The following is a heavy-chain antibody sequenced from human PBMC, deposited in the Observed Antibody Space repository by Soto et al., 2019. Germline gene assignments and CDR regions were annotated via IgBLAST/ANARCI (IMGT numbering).Heavy chain of an antibody. V-gene: IGHV4-39*01. Sequence: QLQLQESGPGLVKPSATLSLTCTVSGGSISSSSYYWGWIRQPPGKGLEWIGNIYYSGSTYYNPSLKSRVTISVDTSKYQFSLKLSSVTAADTAVYYCARTLFDSSGFFDLWGRGTLVTVSS. CDR3: ARTLFDSSGFFDL. CDR1: GGSISSSSYY. D-gene: IGHD3-22*01. J-gene: IGHJ2*01. CDR2: IYYSGST.